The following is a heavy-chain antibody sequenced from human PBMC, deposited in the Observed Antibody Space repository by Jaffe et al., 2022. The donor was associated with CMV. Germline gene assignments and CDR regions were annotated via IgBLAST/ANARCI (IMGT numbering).Heavy chain of an antibody. CDR1: GDSVSSNSAA. CDR3: ARDPGYCTNGVCYTVGRDNAFDI. V-gene: IGHV6-1*01. J-gene: IGHJ3*02. CDR2: TYYRSKWYN. D-gene: IGHD2-8*01. Sequence: QVQLQQSGPGLVKPSQTLSLTCAISGDSVSSNSAAWNWIRQSPSRGLEWLGRTYYRSKWYNDYAVSVKSRITINPDTSKNQFSLQLNSVTPEDTAVYYCARDPGYCTNGVCYTVGRDNAFDIWGQGTMVTVSS.